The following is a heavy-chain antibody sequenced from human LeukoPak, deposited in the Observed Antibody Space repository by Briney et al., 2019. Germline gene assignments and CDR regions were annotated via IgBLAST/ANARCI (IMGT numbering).Heavy chain of an antibody. V-gene: IGHV3-23*01. CDR1: GFTFSSYA. CDR3: ARVGATGAAFDI. CDR2: ISGSGGST. J-gene: IGHJ3*02. Sequence: GGSLRLSXAASGFTFSSYAMSWVRQAPGKGLEWLSAISGSGGSTYYADSVKGRFTISRDNSKNTLYLQMNSLRAEDTAVYYCARVGATGAAFDIWGQGTMVTVSS. D-gene: IGHD1-26*01.